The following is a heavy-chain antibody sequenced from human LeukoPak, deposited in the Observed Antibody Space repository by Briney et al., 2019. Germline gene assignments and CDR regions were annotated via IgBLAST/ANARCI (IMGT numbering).Heavy chain of an antibody. J-gene: IGHJ4*02. CDR2: ISSSSSYI. CDR3: ARSTDYYDSSGYHKGTLDY. V-gene: IGHV3-21*01. D-gene: IGHD3-22*01. Sequence: GGSLRLSCAASGFTFSSYSMNWVRQAPGKGLEWVSSISSSSSYIYYADSVKGRFTISRDNAKNSLYLQMNSLRAEDTAVYYCARSTDYYDSSGYHKGTLDYWGQGTLVTVSS. CDR1: GFTFSSYS.